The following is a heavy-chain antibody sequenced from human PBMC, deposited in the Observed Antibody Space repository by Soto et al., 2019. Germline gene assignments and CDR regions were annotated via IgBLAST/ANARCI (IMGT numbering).Heavy chain of an antibody. CDR2: IYYSGST. CDR3: ARGRRFLEWLLSSAFDI. CDR1: GGSISSGGYY. V-gene: IGHV4-31*03. J-gene: IGHJ3*02. D-gene: IGHD3-3*01. Sequence: PSETLSLTCTVSGGSISSGGYYWSWIRQHLGKGLEWIGYIYYSGSTYYNPSLKSRVTISVDTSKNQFSLKLSSVTAADTAVYYCARGRRFLEWLLSSAFDIWGRGTMVTVSS.